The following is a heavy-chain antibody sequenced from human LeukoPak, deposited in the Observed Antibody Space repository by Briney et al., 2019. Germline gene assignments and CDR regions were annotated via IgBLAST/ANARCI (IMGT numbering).Heavy chain of an antibody. V-gene: IGHV4-38-2*02. CDR2: IYYSGST. Sequence: PSETLSLTCSVSGYSIRSGYQWGWIRQAPGKGLEWIGSIYYSGSTYYNPSLKSRVTISVDTSKNQFSLKLSSVTAADTAVYYCAREPKDIVVVVAATPRDAFDIWGQGTMVTVSS. J-gene: IGHJ3*02. CDR3: AREPKDIVVVVAATPRDAFDI. CDR1: GYSIRSGYQ. D-gene: IGHD2-15*01.